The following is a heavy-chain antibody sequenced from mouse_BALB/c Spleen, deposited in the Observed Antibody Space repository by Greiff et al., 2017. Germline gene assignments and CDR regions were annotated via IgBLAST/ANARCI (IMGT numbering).Heavy chain of an antibody. J-gene: IGHJ4*01. D-gene: IGHD1-2*01. CDR2: INPYNGDT. CDR3: ARSPATDAMDY. V-gene: IGHV1-20*02. CDR1: GYSFTGYF. Sequence: VQLQQSGPELVKPGASVKISCKASGYSFTGYFMNWVMQSHGQSLEWIGRINPYNGDTFYNQKFKGKATLTVDKSSSTAHMELRSLASEDSAVYYCARSPATDAMDYWGQGTSVTVSS.